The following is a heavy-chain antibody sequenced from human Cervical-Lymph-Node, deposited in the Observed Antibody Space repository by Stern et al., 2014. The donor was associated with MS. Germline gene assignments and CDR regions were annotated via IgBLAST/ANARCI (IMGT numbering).Heavy chain of an antibody. CDR2: ISWNSGSI. V-gene: IGHV3-9*01. Sequence: QLVESGGGLVQPGRSLRLSCAASGFTFDDYAMHWVRQAPGKGLEWVSGISWNSGSIGYADSVKGRFTISRDNAKNSLYLQMNSLRAEDTALYYCAKDRFFLAVAGTTNWFDPWGQGTLVTVSS. CDR3: AKDRFFLAVAGTTNWFDP. D-gene: IGHD6-19*01. J-gene: IGHJ5*02. CDR1: GFTFDDYA.